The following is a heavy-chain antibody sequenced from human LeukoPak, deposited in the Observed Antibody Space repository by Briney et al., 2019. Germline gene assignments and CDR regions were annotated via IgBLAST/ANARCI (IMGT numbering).Heavy chain of an antibody. D-gene: IGHD2-2*01. CDR2: ISSSRGST. CDR3: ARGRSASCYDPIDY. V-gene: IGHV3-64*01. CDR1: GFTFNNYA. Sequence: PGGSLRLSCAAPGFTFNNYAIHWVRQAPGKGLEYVSGISSSRGSTHYANSVKGRFTISRDNSKNTLYLQMGSLRAEDMAVYYCARGRSASCYDPIDYWGQGTLVTVSS. J-gene: IGHJ4*02.